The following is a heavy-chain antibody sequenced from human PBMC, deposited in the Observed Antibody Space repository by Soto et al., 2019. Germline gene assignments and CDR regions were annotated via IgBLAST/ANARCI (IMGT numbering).Heavy chain of an antibody. CDR2: IKQDGSEK. Sequence: GGSLRLSCAASGFTFSSYWMSWVRQAPGKGLEWVANIKQDGSEKYYVDSVKGRFTISRDNAKNSLYLQMNSLRVEDTAVYYCASQGLYQLLWDSYYYGMDVWGQGTTVTVSS. CDR3: ASQGLYQLLWDSYYYGMDV. CDR1: GFTFSSYW. J-gene: IGHJ6*02. V-gene: IGHV3-7*01. D-gene: IGHD2-2*01.